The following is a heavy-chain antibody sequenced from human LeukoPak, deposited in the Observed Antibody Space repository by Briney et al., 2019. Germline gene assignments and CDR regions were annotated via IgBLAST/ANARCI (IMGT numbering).Heavy chain of an antibody. V-gene: IGHV3-66*02. J-gene: IGHJ4*02. D-gene: IGHD6-19*01. Sequence: GGSLRLSCAASGFSVSSNYMDWVRQAPGKGLEWVSAIYTGGTTYYADSVKGRFTISRDNSKNTLYLQMNSLRAEDTAVYYCARDKLGSGYSSDFDYWGQGTLVTVSS. CDR2: IYTGGTT. CDR1: GFSVSSNY. CDR3: ARDKLGSGYSSDFDY.